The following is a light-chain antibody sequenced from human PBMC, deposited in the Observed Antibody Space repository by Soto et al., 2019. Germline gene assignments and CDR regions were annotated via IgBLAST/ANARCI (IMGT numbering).Light chain of an antibody. CDR2: GAS. J-gene: IGKJ2*01. CDR1: ERIGSW. Sequence: DVQMTQTPSSVSASVGDRVTITCRASERIGSWLAWYQQKPGKAPKLLIYGASTLQGEVQSRFSGSGSETDFPLTISSLQPEDFAPYYFNKTYISPHTFGQGTKVEI. V-gene: IGKV1-12*01. CDR3: NKTYISPHT.